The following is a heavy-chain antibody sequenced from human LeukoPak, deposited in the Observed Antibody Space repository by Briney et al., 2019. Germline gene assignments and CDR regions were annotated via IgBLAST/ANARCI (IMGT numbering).Heavy chain of an antibody. CDR1: GFTFDDCG. Sequence: PGGSLRLSCAASGFTFDDCGMSWVRQAPGKGLEWVSGINWNGGSTGYADSVKGRFTISRDNAKNSLCLQMNSLRAEDTALYYCAASSGWYPNWFDPWGQGTLVTVSS. CDR2: INWNGGST. D-gene: IGHD6-19*01. CDR3: AASSGWYPNWFDP. V-gene: IGHV3-20*04. J-gene: IGHJ5*02.